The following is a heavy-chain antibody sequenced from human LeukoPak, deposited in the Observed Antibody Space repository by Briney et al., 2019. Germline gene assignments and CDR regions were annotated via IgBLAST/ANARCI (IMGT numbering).Heavy chain of an antibody. V-gene: IGHV3-9*03. CDR1: GFTFDDYA. CDR3: AKAATPAAISMTRAFDI. CDR2: ISWNSGSI. D-gene: IGHD2-2*02. J-gene: IGHJ3*02. Sequence: GGSLRLSCAASGFTFDDYAMHWVRQAPGKGLEWASGISWNSGSIGYADSVKGRFTISRDNAKNSLYLQMNSLRAEDMALYYCAKAATPAAISMTRAFDIWGQGTMVTVSS.